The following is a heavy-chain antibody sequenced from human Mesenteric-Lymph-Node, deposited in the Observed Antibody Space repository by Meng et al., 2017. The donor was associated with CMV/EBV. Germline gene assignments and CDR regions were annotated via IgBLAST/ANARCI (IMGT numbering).Heavy chain of an antibody. V-gene: IGHV4-39*07. CDR1: GDSISNNTCY. Sequence: SETLSLTCTVSGDSISNNTCYWGWIRQPPGKGLEWIGSFYYDGSRYYNPSLKSRVTISEDSSKHQFSLKLTSVTAADTAVYYCVRDGRQWLGGRDYWGQGTLVTVSS. CDR2: FYYDGSR. D-gene: IGHD6-19*01. J-gene: IGHJ4*02. CDR3: VRDGRQWLGGRDY.